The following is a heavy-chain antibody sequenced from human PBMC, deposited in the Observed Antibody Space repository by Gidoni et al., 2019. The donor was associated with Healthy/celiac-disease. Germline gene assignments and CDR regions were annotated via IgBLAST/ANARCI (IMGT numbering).Heavy chain of an antibody. V-gene: IGHV7-4-1*02. Sequence: QVQLVQSGSELKKPGASVKVSCKASGYTFTSYAMNWVRQAPGQGLEWMGWINTNTGNPTYAQGCTGRFVFSVDTSVSTAYLQISSLKAEDTAVYYCAREMATISVDVAISQSVWGQGTLVTVSS. CDR1: GYTFTSYA. D-gene: IGHD5-12*01. J-gene: IGHJ4*02. CDR2: INTNTGNP. CDR3: AREMATISVDVAISQSV.